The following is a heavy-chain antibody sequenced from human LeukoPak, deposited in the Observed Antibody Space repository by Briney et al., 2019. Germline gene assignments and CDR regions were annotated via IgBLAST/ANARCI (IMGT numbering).Heavy chain of an antibody. J-gene: IGHJ5*02. V-gene: IGHV3-74*01. Sequence: PGGSLRLSCAASGFTFSSDWMHWVRQAPGKGLVWVSRINSVGGTSYADSVKGRFTVSRDNAKITLCLQMNSLRADDTAVYYCARGRSTWYDTWGQGTLVTVSS. CDR3: ARGRSTWYDT. D-gene: IGHD1-26*01. CDR2: INSVGGT. CDR1: GFTFSSDW.